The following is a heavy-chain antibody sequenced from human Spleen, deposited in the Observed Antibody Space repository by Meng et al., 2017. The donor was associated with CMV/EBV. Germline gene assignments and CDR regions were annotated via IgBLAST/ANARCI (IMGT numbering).Heavy chain of an antibody. J-gene: IGHJ4*02. V-gene: IGHV3-7*01. CDR2: INQDGSEK. Sequence: ASVFSFSSYGMSWVRQAPGKGLEWVANINQDGSEKYYVDSVKGRFTISRDNTKNSLYLQMNSLRAEDTAVYYCARDKGYSSSSFDYWGQGNLVTVSS. D-gene: IGHD6-6*01. CDR1: VFSFSSYG. CDR3: ARDKGYSSSSFDY.